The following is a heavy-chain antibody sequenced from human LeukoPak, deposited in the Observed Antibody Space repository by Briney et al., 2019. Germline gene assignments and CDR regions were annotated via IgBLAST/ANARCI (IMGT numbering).Heavy chain of an antibody. CDR3: ARLVVGATTDPFDY. CDR2: IKQDGSEK. CDR1: GLTFSSYW. D-gene: IGHD1-26*01. Sequence: GGSLRLSCAASGLTFSSYWMSWVRQAPGKGLEWVANIKQDGSEKYYVDSVKGRFTISRDNAKNSLYLQMNSLRAEDTAVYYCARLVVGATTDPFDYWGQGTLVTVSS. V-gene: IGHV3-7*05. J-gene: IGHJ4*02.